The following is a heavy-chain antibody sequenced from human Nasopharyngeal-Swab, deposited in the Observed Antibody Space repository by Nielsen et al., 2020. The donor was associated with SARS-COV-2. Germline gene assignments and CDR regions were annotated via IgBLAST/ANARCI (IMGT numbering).Heavy chain of an antibody. CDR3: ARVNLVRYFDWLLKVDY. CDR2: IIPIFGTA. Sequence: SVKVSCKASGGTFSSYAISWVRQAPGQGLEWMGGIIPIFGTANYAQKFQGRVTITADESTSTAYMELSSLRSDDTAVYYCARVNLVRYFDWLLKVDYWGQGTLVTVAA. CDR1: GGTFSSYA. J-gene: IGHJ4*02. V-gene: IGHV1-69*13. D-gene: IGHD3-9*01.